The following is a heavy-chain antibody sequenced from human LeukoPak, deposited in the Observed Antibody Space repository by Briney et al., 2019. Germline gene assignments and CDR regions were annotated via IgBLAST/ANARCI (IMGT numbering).Heavy chain of an antibody. D-gene: IGHD1-1*01. V-gene: IGHV3-23*01. Sequence: GGSLRLSCAASGFTFSSQAISWVRQAPGKGLDWVSAIYVSDGRTYYADSVKGRFTLSRDNSKNTLYLEMNSLRAEDTAVYYCAKGHSNFGDSWYFDLWGRGALVTVSS. CDR1: GFTFSSQA. J-gene: IGHJ2*01. CDR2: IYVSDGRT. CDR3: AKGHSNFGDSWYFDL.